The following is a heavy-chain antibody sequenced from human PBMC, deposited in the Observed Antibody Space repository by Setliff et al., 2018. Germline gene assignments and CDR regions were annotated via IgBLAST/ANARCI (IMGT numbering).Heavy chain of an antibody. CDR2: IIPGLGIL. D-gene: IGHD1-20*01. V-gene: IGHV1-69*10. CDR3: ASRTHPHVITGMTQGGGWWYYYYMDV. Sequence: GASVKVSCKASGGTFNTYGITWVRQAPAQGLEWMGGIIPGLGILDYAQKFQDRVTITADRSTSTAYMELSSRRSEDTAVYYCASRTHPHVITGMTQGGGWWYYYYMDVWGKGTTVTVSS. CDR1: GGTFNTYG. J-gene: IGHJ6*03.